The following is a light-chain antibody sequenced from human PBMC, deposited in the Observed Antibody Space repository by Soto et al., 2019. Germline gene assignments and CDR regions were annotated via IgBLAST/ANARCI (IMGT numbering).Light chain of an antibody. CDR1: QSVSSTY. Sequence: EIVLTQSPGTLSLSPGERATLSCRASQSVSSTYLAWYQQNPGQAPRLLIYGASSRATGIPDRFSGSGSGTDFTLTISRREPEDFAVYFCQQYGSSSYTFGQGTKLELK. V-gene: IGKV3-20*01. J-gene: IGKJ2*01. CDR3: QQYGSSSYT. CDR2: GAS.